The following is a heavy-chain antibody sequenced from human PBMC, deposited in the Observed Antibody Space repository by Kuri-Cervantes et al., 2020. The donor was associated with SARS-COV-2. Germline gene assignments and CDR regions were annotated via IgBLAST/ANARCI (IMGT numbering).Heavy chain of an antibody. CDR2: IYTSGST. V-gene: IGHV4-61*02. D-gene: IGHD2-2*01. CDR1: GGSISSSSYY. J-gene: IGHJ6*03. Sequence: SETLSLTCSVSGGSISSSSYYWGWIRQPPGKGLEWIGRIYTSGSTNYNPSLKSRVTISVDTSKNQFSLKLSSVTAADTAVYYCARSPPIVVVPAANPRNYYYYYMDVWGKGTTVTVSS. CDR3: ARSPPIVVVPAANPRNYYYYYMDV.